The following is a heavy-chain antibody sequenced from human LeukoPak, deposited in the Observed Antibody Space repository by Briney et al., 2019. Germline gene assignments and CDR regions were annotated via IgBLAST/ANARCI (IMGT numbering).Heavy chain of an antibody. V-gene: IGHV1-3*01. CDR2: INAGNGNT. CDR3: ASSTTGTTGWFDP. J-gene: IGHJ5*02. CDR1: GYTFTSYA. Sequence: ASVKVSCKASGYTFTSYAMHWVRQAPGQRLEWMGWINAGNGNTKYSQKFQGRVTITRDTSASTAYMELGSLRSEDTAVYYCASSTTGTTGWFDPWGQGTLVTVSS. D-gene: IGHD1-1*01.